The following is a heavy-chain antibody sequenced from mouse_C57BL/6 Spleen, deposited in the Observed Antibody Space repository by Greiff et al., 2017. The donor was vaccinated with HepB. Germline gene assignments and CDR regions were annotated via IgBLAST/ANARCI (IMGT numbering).Heavy chain of an antibody. Sequence: EVHLVESGGGLVKPGGSLKLSCAASGFTFSSYAMSWVRQTPEKRLEWVATISDGGSYTYYPDNVKGRFTISRDNAKNNLYLQMSHLKSEDTAMYYCAREEYGRSFAYWGQGTLVTVSA. V-gene: IGHV5-4*01. CDR1: GFTFSSYA. CDR3: AREEYGRSFAY. CDR2: ISDGGSYT. D-gene: IGHD1-1*01. J-gene: IGHJ3*01.